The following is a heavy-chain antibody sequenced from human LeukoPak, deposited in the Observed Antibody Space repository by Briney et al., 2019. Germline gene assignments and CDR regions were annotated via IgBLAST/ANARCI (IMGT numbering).Heavy chain of an antibody. D-gene: IGHD5-12*01. V-gene: IGHV3-23*01. CDR2: ISGSGGST. J-gene: IGHJ4*02. Sequence: GGSLRLSCAASEFTFRSYAMSWVREAPGKGLEWVSAISGSGGSTYYADSVKGRFTISRDNSKNTLYLQMNSLRAEDTAVYYCANWYSGYDLGTFDYWGQGTLVTVSS. CDR1: EFTFRSYA. CDR3: ANWYSGYDLGTFDY.